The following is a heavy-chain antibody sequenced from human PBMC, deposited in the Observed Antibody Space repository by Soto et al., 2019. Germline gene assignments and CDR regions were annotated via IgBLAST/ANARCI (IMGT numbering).Heavy chain of an antibody. CDR3: ARQTTCYDFYTGFYNVMYFDD. V-gene: IGHV4-39*01. CDR1: GGSISSNSDY. D-gene: IGHD3-9*01. CDR2: VYYSGTS. J-gene: IGHJ4*02. Sequence: QLQLQESGPGLVNPSETLSLTCTVSGGSISSNSDYWGWSRQPPGKRLEWIGSVYYSGTSHVNPAMKSRSNISVDTSKNQVSLSMSAVTATATAVYYCARQTTCYDFYTGFYNVMYFDDWGQGTLVTVSS.